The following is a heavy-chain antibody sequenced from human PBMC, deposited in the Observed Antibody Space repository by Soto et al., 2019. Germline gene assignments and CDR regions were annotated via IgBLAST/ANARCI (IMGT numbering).Heavy chain of an antibody. CDR1: GFRFRSYW. D-gene: IGHD1-26*01. CDR2: IKEDGSET. J-gene: IGHJ4*02. Sequence: EVQLVESGGTLVQPGGSLRLSCVASGFRFRSYWMSWVRQSPGKGLEWVANIKEDGSETYCVDSVKDRFTVSRDNAKNSVDLQMNSLRAEDTAVYFCTRGGGRDSKEPYWGQGTPVTVSS. V-gene: IGHV3-7*01. CDR3: TRGGGRDSKEPY.